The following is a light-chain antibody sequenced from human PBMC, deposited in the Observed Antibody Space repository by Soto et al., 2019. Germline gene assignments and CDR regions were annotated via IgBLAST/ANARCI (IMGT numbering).Light chain of an antibody. J-gene: IGKJ4*01. CDR3: QQTSNTPQT. Sequence: DIQMTQSPSSLSASVGDRVTTTCRASQNIDIYLHWYQQKPGTAPKLLIYGASSLQSGVPSRFSGSGSGTDLTITIRSLQPEDFATYYCQQTSNTPQTFGGGTKVDIK. V-gene: IGKV1-39*01. CDR2: GAS. CDR1: QNIDIY.